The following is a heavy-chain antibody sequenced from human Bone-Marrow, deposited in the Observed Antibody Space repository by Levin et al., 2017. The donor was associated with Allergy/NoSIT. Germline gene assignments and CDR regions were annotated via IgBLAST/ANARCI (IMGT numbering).Heavy chain of an antibody. CDR2: ISGSGSII. CDR1: GFTFSDYY. CDR3: ARMDRCGGDCFILDF. J-gene: IGHJ4*02. V-gene: IGHV3-11*01. D-gene: IGHD2-21*02. Sequence: LGESLKISCAASGFTFSDYYMSWIRRAPGKGLEWVSYISGSGSIIYYSDSVKGRFTISRDNAENSLYLQLNSLRGEDTAVYFCARMDRCGGDCFILDFWGQGTLVTVSS.